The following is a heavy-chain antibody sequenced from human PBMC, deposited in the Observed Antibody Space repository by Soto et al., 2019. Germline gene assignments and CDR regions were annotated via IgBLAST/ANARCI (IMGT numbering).Heavy chain of an antibody. CDR1: GFTFSSYS. D-gene: IGHD1-26*01. CDR2: ISSSSSYI. CDR3: ARAQGATFDY. Sequence: EVQLVESGGGLVKPGGSLRLSCAASGFTFSSYSMNWVRQAPGKGLEWVSSISSSSSYIYYADSVKGRFTISRDNAKNSLYLQMNSLGAEDTAVYYCARAQGATFDYWGQGTLVTVSS. V-gene: IGHV3-21*01. J-gene: IGHJ4*02.